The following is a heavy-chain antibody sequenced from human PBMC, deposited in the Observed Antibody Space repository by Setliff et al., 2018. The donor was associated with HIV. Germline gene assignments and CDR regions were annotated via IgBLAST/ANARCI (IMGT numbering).Heavy chain of an antibody. D-gene: IGHD6-19*01. CDR1: GASISGFY. J-gene: IGHJ6*02. V-gene: IGHV4-4*09. Sequence: SETLSLTCTVSGASISGFYWSWIRQPPGKGLQWIGYIYTSGPTKYNPSLESRVTISVDTSKNQFSLKLSSVTAADTAVYYCARRLFGAVAGTYGMDVWGQGTTVTVSS. CDR3: ARRLFGAVAGTYGMDV. CDR2: IYTSGPT.